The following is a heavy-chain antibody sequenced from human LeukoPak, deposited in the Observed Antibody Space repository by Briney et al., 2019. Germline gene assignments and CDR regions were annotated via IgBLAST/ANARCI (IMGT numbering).Heavy chain of an antibody. CDR2: INPNSGGT. CDR1: GGTFSSYA. Sequence: GASVKVSCKASGGTFSSYAISWVRQAPGQGLEWMGWINPNSGGTDYAQKFQGRVTLTSDTSITTAYMDLSRLRSDDTAVYYCARAPSSAAFDIWGQGTMVTVSS. D-gene: IGHD6-6*01. V-gene: IGHV1-2*02. J-gene: IGHJ3*02. CDR3: ARAPSSAAFDI.